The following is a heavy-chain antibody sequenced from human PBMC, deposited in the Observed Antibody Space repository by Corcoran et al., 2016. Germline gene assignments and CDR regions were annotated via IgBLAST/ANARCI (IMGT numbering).Heavy chain of an antibody. V-gene: IGHV3-48*02. CDR2: ISSSSSTI. D-gene: IGHD3-10*01. Sequence: EVQLVESGGGLVQPGGSLRLSCAASGFTFSSYSMNWVRQAPGKGLEWVSYISSSSSTIYYADSVKGRFTISRDNAKNSLYLQMNSLRDEDTAVYYCARDRYGSGRYPYYYGMDVWGQGTTVTVSS. CDR3: ARDRYGSGRYPYYYGMDV. CDR1: GFTFSSYS. J-gene: IGHJ6*02.